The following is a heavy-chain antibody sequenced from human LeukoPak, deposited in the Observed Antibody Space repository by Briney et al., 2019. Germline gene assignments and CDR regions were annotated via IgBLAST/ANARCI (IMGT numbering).Heavy chain of an antibody. Sequence: ASVKVSCKASGYTFTGYYMHWVRQAPGQGLEWTGWINPNSGGTNYAQKFQGRVTMTRDTSISTAYMELSRLRSDDTAVYYCARRTNWDYYFDYWGQGTLVTVSS. V-gene: IGHV1-2*02. CDR1: GYTFTGYY. CDR2: INPNSGGT. CDR3: ARRTNWDYYFDY. D-gene: IGHD7-27*01. J-gene: IGHJ4*02.